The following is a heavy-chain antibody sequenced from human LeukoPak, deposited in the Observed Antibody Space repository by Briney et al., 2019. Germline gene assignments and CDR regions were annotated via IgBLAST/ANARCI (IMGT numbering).Heavy chain of an antibody. V-gene: IGHV4-38-2*02. CDR2: IYHSGST. CDR1: GYSISSGYY. J-gene: IGHJ4*02. D-gene: IGHD3-10*01. CDR3: ARGVPQYFDY. Sequence: SETLSLTCTVSGYSISSGYYWGWIRQPPGKGLEWIGSIYHSGSTYYNPSLKSRVTISVDTSKNQFSLKLSSVTAADTAVYYCARGVPQYFDYWGQGTLVTVSS.